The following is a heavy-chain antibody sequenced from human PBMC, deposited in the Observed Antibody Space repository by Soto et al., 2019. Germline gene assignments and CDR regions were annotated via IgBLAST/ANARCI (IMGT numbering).Heavy chain of an antibody. J-gene: IGHJ5*02. Sequence: EVQLAESGGGLVQPGGSLRLSCAASGFTLSTYAMNWVRQAPGKGLEWVAYISSSSTNIQYAGSVKGRFTISRDNAKNSLYLQMNSLRDDDTAVYLCARDCSLGNKWCRWFDPWGQGTLVTVSS. CDR2: ISSSSTNI. V-gene: IGHV3-48*02. D-gene: IGHD2-15*01. CDR3: ARDCSLGNKWCRWFDP. CDR1: GFTLSTYA.